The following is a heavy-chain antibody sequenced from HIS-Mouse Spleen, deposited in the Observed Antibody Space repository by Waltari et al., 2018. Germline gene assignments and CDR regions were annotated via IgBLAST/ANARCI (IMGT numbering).Heavy chain of an antibody. CDR1: GFPFSSYA. V-gene: IGHV3-23*01. CDR3: AKGGRPYSSSWYDY. CDR2: IGGSGGST. Sequence: EVQLLESGGGLVQPGGSLRLSCAASGFPFSSYAMSWVRQAPGRGLEWVLVIGGSGGSTYYAHSVKGRFTISRDNSKNTLYLQMNSLRAEDTAVYYCAKGGRPYSSSWYDYWGQGTLVTVSS. J-gene: IGHJ4*02. D-gene: IGHD6-13*01.